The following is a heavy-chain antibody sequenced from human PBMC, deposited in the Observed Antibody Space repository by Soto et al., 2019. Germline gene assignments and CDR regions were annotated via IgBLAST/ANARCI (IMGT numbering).Heavy chain of an antibody. J-gene: IGHJ4*02. D-gene: IGHD3-9*01. CDR1: GGSISSGNFS. CDR2: IFHTGST. V-gene: IGHV4-30-2*01. Sequence: SETLSLTCTVSGGSISSGNFSWTWVRQPPGKGLEWIAYIFHTGSTFYNSSLKPRVSISVDTSKNQLSLKLSSVTAADTAVYYCARRYGYYFDYWGQGTLVTVSS. CDR3: ARRYGYYFDY.